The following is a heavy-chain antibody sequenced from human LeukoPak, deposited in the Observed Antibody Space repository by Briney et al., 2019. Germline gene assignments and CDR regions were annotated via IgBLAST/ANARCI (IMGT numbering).Heavy chain of an antibody. J-gene: IGHJ5*02. CDR2: ISAYNGNT. Sequence: ASVKVSCKASGYTFTSYGISWVRQAPGQGLEWMGWISAYNGNTNYAQKPQGRVTMTTDTSTSTAYMELRSLRSDDTAVYYCARDGYCSGGSCGWFDPWGQGTLVTVSS. CDR3: ARDGYCSGGSCGWFDP. CDR1: GYTFTSYG. D-gene: IGHD2-15*01. V-gene: IGHV1-18*01.